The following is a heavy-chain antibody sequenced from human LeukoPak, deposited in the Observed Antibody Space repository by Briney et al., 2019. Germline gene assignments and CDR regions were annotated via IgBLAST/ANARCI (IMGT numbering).Heavy chain of an antibody. CDR2: ISGSGGST. Sequence: GGSLRLSCAASGFTFSSYAMSWVRQAPGKGLEWVSAISGSGGSTYYADSVKGRFTISRDNSKNTLYLQMNSLRAEDTAVYYCAKDKASRLVLDAFDIWDQGTMVTVSS. CDR1: GFTFSSYA. J-gene: IGHJ3*02. V-gene: IGHV3-23*01. D-gene: IGHD6-19*01. CDR3: AKDKASRLVLDAFDI.